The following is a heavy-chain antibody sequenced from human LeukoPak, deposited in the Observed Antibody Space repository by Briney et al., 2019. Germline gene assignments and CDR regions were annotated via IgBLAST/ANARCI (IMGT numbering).Heavy chain of an antibody. Sequence: ASVKVSCKASGGTFSSYAISWVRQAPGQGLEWMGGIIPIFGTANYAQKFQGRVMITADKSTSTAYMELSSLRSEDTAVYYCARDKEAAPLYYWGQGTLVTVSS. CDR2: IIPIFGTA. CDR3: ARDKEAAPLYY. V-gene: IGHV1-69*06. D-gene: IGHD6-13*01. CDR1: GGTFSSYA. J-gene: IGHJ4*02.